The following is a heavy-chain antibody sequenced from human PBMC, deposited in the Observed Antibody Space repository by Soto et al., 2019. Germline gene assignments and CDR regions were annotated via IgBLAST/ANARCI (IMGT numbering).Heavy chain of an antibody. J-gene: IGHJ4*02. CDR1: GGSMSGSNW. CDR3: ARSEATALDY. Sequence: PSETLSLTCIVSGGSMSGSNWWNWVRQPPGKGLEWIGETHHSGRTNYNPSLKSRVIISVDESKNHFSLKLSSVTAADTAVYYCARSEATALDYWGQGTLVTVSS. V-gene: IGHV4-4*02. CDR2: THHSGRT. D-gene: IGHD1-26*01.